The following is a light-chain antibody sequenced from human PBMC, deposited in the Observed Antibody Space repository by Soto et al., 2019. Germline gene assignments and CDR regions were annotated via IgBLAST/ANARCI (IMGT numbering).Light chain of an antibody. J-gene: IGKJ1*01. Sequence: EVVMTQSPATLSVSPGERATLSCRASQSVRSNFAWYQQKPSQAPRLLIYAATTRATDIPARFSGSGSGSEFTLTISSLQSEDFAVYYCQQYDYWPWTFGQGTKVEIK. CDR2: AAT. V-gene: IGKV3-15*01. CDR1: QSVRSN. CDR3: QQYDYWPWT.